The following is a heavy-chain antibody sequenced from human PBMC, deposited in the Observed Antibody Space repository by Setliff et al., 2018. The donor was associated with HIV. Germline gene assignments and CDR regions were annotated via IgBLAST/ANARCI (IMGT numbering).Heavy chain of an antibody. CDR1: GYTFTNYD. CDR3: ARGADYLGIPSYYYYYMDV. Sequence: GASVKVSCKASGYTFTNYDIYWVRQATGQGLQWMGWVNPNSGNTGYEQKFQGRVTMTRDTSVSTVYMELSSLRSEDTAVYYCARGADYLGIPSYYYYYMDVWGQGTTVT. CDR2: VNPNSGNT. J-gene: IGHJ6*03. V-gene: IGHV1-8*02. D-gene: IGHD7-27*01.